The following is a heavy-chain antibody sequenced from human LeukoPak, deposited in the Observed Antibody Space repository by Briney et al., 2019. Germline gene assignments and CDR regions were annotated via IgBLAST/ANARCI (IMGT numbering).Heavy chain of an antibody. J-gene: IGHJ4*02. CDR2: IYYSGHT. V-gene: IGHV4-39*01. Sequence: PSETLSLTCTVSGGSFSSSSYYWGWIRQPPGKGLEWIGDIYYSGHTYYNPSLKSRVTISVDTSKNQFSLTLSSVTAADTAVYFCARRLAAMGPYFDYWGQGTLVTASS. D-gene: IGHD2-2*01. CDR1: GGSFSSSSYY. CDR3: ARRLAAMGPYFDY.